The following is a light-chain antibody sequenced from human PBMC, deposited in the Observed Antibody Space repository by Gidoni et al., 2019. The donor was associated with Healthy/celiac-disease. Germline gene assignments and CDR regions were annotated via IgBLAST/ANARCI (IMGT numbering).Light chain of an antibody. V-gene: IGKV3-20*01. CDR3: QQYGRSPPIT. CDR2: GAS. J-gene: IGKJ3*01. Sequence: EIVLTQSPGTLSLSPGERATLSCRASQSVSSSYLAWYQQKPGQAPRLLIYGASSRATGIPDRFSGSGSGTDFTLTISRLDPEDFAVYYCQQYGRSPPITFGPGTKVDIK. CDR1: QSVSSSY.